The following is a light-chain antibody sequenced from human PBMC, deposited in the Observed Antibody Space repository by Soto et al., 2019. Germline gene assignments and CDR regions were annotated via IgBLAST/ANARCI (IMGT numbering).Light chain of an antibody. V-gene: IGLV2-14*01. J-gene: IGLJ1*01. CDR2: EVS. CDR3: NSHTSSGFRV. Sequence: QSALTQPASVSGSPGQSITISCTGTSSDVGGYNHVSWYQHHPGKAPKLMIYEVSNRPSGVSNRVSGSKSGYTASLTISGLQAEDEADYYCNSHTSSGFRVFGTGTKLTVL. CDR1: SSDVGGYNH.